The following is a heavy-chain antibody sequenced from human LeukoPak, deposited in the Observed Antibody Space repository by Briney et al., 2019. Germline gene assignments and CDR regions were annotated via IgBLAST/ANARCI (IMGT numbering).Heavy chain of an antibody. Sequence: GGSLRLSCAASGFTFSSYAMSWVRQAPGKGLEWVSAISGSGGSTYYADSVKGRFTISRDNSKNTLCLQMNSLRAEDTAVYYCAKDSREYTGYYYGMDVWGQGTTVTVSS. CDR3: AKDSREYTGYYYGMDV. D-gene: IGHD6-6*01. CDR1: GFTFSSYA. V-gene: IGHV3-23*01. J-gene: IGHJ6*02. CDR2: ISGSGGST.